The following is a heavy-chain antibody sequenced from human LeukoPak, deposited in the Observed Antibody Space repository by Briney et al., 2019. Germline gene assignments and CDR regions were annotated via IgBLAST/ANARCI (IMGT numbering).Heavy chain of an antibody. CDR2: ISWNSGSI. CDR3: AKDISSGYYSYYFDY. V-gene: IGHV3-9*01. CDR1: GFSLDDYA. J-gene: IGHJ4*02. Sequence: GGSLRLSCAASGFSLDDYAMHWVRQAPGKGLEWVSGISWNSGSIGYADSVKGRFTISRDNAKNSLYLQMNSLRAEDTALYYCAKDISSGYYSYYFDYWGQGTLVTVSS. D-gene: IGHD3-22*01.